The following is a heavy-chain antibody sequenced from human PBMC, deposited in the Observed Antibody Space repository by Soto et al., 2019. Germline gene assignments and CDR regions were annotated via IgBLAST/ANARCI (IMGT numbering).Heavy chain of an antibody. CDR3: AKDNNNGPRYKGYYYGMDV. J-gene: IGHJ6*02. CDR1: GFTFSSYG. V-gene: IGHV3-30*18. D-gene: IGHD2-8*01. CDR2: ISYDGSNK. Sequence: QVQLVASGGGVVQPGRSLRLSCAASGFTFSSYGMHWVRQAPGKGLEWVAVISYDGSNKYYADSVKGRFTISRDNSKNTLYLQMNRLRAEDTAVYYCAKDNNNGPRYKGYYYGMDVWGQGTTVTVSS.